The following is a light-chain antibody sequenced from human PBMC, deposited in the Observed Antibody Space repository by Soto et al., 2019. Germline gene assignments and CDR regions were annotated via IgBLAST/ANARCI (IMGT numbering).Light chain of an antibody. V-gene: IGLV2-14*03. CDR2: DVN. CDR1: SSDIGAYNF. Sequence: QSVLTQPASGSGSPGQSITISCTGTSSDIGAYNFVSWYQQPPGKAPKLMLYDVNIRPAGVSHRFSGSKSGNTASLTISGLQAEDEADYYCTSWTTSTTMIFGGGTQLTVL. CDR3: TSWTTSTTMI. J-gene: IGLJ2*01.